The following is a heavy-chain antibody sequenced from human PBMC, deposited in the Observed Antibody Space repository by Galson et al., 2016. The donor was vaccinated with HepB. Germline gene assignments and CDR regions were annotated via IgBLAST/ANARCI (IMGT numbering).Heavy chain of an antibody. CDR3: ARPLLPFSGDNGYYYYGFDV. J-gene: IGHJ6*02. D-gene: IGHD4-17*01. CDR2: IHPTSGSP. V-gene: IGHV1-46*01. Sequence: SVKVSCRASGYTFRSYYMHWVRQAPGQGLEWMGLIHPTSGSPNYAQKFQDRVAMTRDTSTSTVYMELSSLRSEDTAVYYCARPLLPFSGDNGYYYYGFDVWGQGTTVTVSS. CDR1: GYTFRSYY.